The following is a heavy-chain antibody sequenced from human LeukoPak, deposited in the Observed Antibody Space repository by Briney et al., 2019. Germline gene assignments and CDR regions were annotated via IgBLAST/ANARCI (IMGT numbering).Heavy chain of an antibody. V-gene: IGHV4-59*08. CDR2: IYYSGST. J-gene: IGHJ4*02. CDR3: ARHRRASYSSGWSSNFDY. CDR1: GGSISSYY. Sequence: SETLSLTCTVSGGSISSYYWSWIRQPPGKGLEWIGYIYYSGSTNYNPSLKSRVTISVDTSKNQFSLKLSSVTAADTAVYYCARHRRASYSSGWSSNFDYWGQGTPVTVSS. D-gene: IGHD6-19*01.